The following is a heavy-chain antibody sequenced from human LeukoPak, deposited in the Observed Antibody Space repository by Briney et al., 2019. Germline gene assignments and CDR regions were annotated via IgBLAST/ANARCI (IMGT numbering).Heavy chain of an antibody. CDR2: ISNNGGYT. J-gene: IGHJ4*02. CDR3: AKAQGSGSHYYFDY. Sequence: GGSLRLSCAASGFTFSSSAMSWVRQAPGKGLEWVSAISNNGGYTYYADSVQGRFTISRDNSKSTLCLQMNSLRAEDTAVYYCAKAQGSGSHYYFDYWGQGTLVTVSS. D-gene: IGHD1-26*01. CDR1: GFTFSSSA. V-gene: IGHV3-23*01.